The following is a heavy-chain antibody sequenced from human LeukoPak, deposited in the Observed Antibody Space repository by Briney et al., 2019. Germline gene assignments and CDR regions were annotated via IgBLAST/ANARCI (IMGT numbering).Heavy chain of an antibody. Sequence: SETLSLTCTVFGDSVSSSNYYWAWFRQPPGKGLDWIGSLYYDGRTYYSPSLESRVTVSVDTSKNQFALKLTSVTAADTAVYYCARGGPLDYDILTGMQSDYGMDVWGLGTTVTVSS. J-gene: IGHJ6*02. CDR1: GDSVSSSNYY. CDR3: ARGGPLDYDILTGMQSDYGMDV. CDR2: LYYDGRT. D-gene: IGHD3-9*01. V-gene: IGHV4-39*01.